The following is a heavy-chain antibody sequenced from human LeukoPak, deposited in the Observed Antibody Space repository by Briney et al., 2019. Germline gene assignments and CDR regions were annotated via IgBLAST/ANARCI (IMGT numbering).Heavy chain of an antibody. CDR3: ARAPVTSCRGAFCYPFDI. D-gene: IGHD2-15*01. CDR1: GFTFSRYD. Sequence: PGGSLRLSCVASGFTFSRYDMHWVRQAPGKGLQWMAITAFDGSNEIYADSVKGRFTISRDNSKHTVSLQMDSLRAEDTAVYYCARAPVTSCRGAFCYPFDIWGQGTLVTVSS. V-gene: IGHV3-30-3*01. CDR2: TAFDGSNE. J-gene: IGHJ4*02.